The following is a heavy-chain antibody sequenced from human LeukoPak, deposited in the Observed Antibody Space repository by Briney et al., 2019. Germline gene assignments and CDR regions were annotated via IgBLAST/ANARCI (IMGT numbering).Heavy chain of an antibody. Sequence: GGSLRLSCADSGFTFSSYAMSWVRQAPGKGLEWVSAISGSGGSTYYADSVKGRFTISRDNSKNTLYLQMNSLRAEDTAVYYCAKHSSGWRYSDYWGQGTLVTVSS. CDR2: ISGSGGST. J-gene: IGHJ4*02. CDR3: AKHSSGWRYSDY. D-gene: IGHD6-19*01. CDR1: GFTFSSYA. V-gene: IGHV3-23*01.